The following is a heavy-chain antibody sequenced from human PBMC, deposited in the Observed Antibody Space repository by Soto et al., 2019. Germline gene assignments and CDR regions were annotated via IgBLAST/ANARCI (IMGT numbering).Heavy chain of an antibody. V-gene: IGHV3-15*01. CDR1: GFTFSNAW. CDR3: TTDPGQWLVPFDY. J-gene: IGHJ4*02. D-gene: IGHD6-19*01. Sequence: PGGSLRLSCAASGFTFSNAWMSWVRQAPGKGLEWVGRIKSKTDGGTTDYAAPVKGRFTISRDDSKNTLYLQMNGLKTEDTAVYYCTTDPGQWLVPFDYWGQGTLVTVSS. CDR2: IKSKTDGGTT.